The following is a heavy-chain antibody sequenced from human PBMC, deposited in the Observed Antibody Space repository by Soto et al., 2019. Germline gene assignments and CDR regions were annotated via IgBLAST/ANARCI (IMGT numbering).Heavy chain of an antibody. CDR2: IDTSGTKV. CDR3: ASHYDMWSGYLSPVDY. CDR1: GYTFSDYY. Sequence: GSLRLSCAASGYTFSDYYMSWIRQAPGKGLEWISYIDTSGTKVYYADSVKGRFTITRDNAKNSLYLEMNSLRDEDTAVYYCASHYDMWSGYLSPVDYWGQGTLVTVSS. V-gene: IGHV3-11*01. D-gene: IGHD3-3*01. J-gene: IGHJ4*02.